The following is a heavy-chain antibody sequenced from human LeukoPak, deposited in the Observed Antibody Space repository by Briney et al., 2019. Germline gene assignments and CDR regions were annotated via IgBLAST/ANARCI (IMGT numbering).Heavy chain of an antibody. CDR2: IYYSGST. CDR1: GGSISSYY. V-gene: IGHV4-59*08. D-gene: IGHD3-10*01. CDR3: ARLRGSGSR. Sequence: SETLSLTCTVSGGSISSYYWSWIRQPPGKGLEWIGYIYYSGSTNYNPSLKSRVTISVDTSKNQFSLKLSSVTAADTAVYYCARLRGSGSRWGQGTLVTVSS. J-gene: IGHJ4*02.